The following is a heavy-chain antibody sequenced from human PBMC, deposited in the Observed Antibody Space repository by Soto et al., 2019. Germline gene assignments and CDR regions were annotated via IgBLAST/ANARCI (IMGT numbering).Heavy chain of an antibody. CDR2: MNPNSGNT. V-gene: IGHV1-8*01. CDR1: GYTFTSYD. CDR3: ARVPVYLRGVIPGFDY. J-gene: IGHJ4*02. D-gene: IGHD3-10*01. Sequence: ASVKVSCKASGYTFTSYDINWVRQATGQGLEWMGWMNPNSGNTGYAQKFQGRVTMTRNTSISTAYMELSSLRSEDTAVYYCARVPVYLRGVIPGFDYWGQGTLVTVSS.